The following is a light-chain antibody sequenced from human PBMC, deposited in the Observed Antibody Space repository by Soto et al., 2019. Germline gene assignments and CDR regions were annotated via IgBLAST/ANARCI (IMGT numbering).Light chain of an antibody. CDR3: LLSYNGPYV. CDR1: TGAVTNGHY. V-gene: IGLV7-46*01. J-gene: IGLJ1*01. Sequence: QAVVTQEPSLTVSPRGTGSRTCGSSTGAVTNGHYPYWFQQKPGQAPRTLIYDTTNRHSWTPARFSGSLLGGKAALTLSGAQPEDEAEYYCLLSYNGPYVFGTGTKVTVL. CDR2: DTT.